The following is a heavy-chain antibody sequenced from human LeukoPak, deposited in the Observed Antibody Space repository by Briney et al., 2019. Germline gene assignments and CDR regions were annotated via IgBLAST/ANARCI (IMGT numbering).Heavy chain of an antibody. CDR2: IGASGGST. J-gene: IGHJ4*02. Sequence: GGSLRLSCATSGFTFSSYAMSWVRQAPGPGLQSVSGIGASGGSTYYADSVKGRFTISRDNSKNTLYLQMNSLRTEDTAVYYCAKAEGYDILTGLDYWGQGTLVTVSS. CDR3: AKAEGYDILTGLDY. V-gene: IGHV3-23*01. CDR1: GFTFSSYA. D-gene: IGHD3-9*01.